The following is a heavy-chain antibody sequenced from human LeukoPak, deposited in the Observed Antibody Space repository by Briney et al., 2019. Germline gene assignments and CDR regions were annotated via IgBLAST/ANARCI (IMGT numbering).Heavy chain of an antibody. J-gene: IGHJ5*02. CDR2: ISGNGGST. CDR3: ARVPAARWLDP. V-gene: IGHV3-23*01. CDR1: GFTFSSYA. D-gene: IGHD2-2*01. Sequence: GGSLRLSCAASGFTFSSYAMSWVRQAPGKGLESVSTISGNGGSTYYADSVEGRFTISRDNSKNTLYLQMTSLRAEDPALYYCARVPAARWLDPWGQGTLVTVSS.